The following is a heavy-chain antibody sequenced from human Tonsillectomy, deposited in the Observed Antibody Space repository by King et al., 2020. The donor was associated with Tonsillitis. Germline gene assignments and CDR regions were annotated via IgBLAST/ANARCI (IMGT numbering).Heavy chain of an antibody. CDR1: GGSISSHY. J-gene: IGHJ4*02. V-gene: IGHV4-59*11. CDR2: IYYSGST. D-gene: IGHD3-22*01. Sequence: QLQESGPGLVKPSETLSLTCTVSGGSISSHYWSWIRQPPGKGLEWIGYIYYSGSTNYNPSLKSRVTISVDTSNNRFSLKLNSVTAADTAVYFCARGGPYYDSSGLDYWGQGTLVTISS. CDR3: ARGGPYYDSSGLDY.